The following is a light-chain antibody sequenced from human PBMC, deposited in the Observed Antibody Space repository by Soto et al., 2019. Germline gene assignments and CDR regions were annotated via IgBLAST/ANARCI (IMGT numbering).Light chain of an antibody. J-gene: IGKJ4*01. V-gene: IGKV3-20*01. CDR1: QSVSSSY. Sequence: EIVLTQSPGTLSLSPGERATLSCRASQSVSSSYLAWYQQKPGQAPRLLIYGASNRATGIPDRFSGSGSGTDFTLTISSLQPEDFATYYCQQVYVYPSTFGGGTKVDI. CDR2: GAS. CDR3: QQVYVYPST.